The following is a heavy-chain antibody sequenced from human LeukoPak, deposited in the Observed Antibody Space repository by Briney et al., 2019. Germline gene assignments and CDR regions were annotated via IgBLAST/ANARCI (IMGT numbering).Heavy chain of an antibody. V-gene: IGHV3-21*01. J-gene: IGHJ4*02. CDR1: LFMFNTYS. CDR2: ISSSSSHI. D-gene: IGHD6-19*01. Sequence: GGSLRLSCEASLFMFNTYSMHWLRQAPGQGLEWVSSISSSSSHIYYGDSVKGRFTISRDNAKNSLYLQMNSPRAEDTALYYCTRGETVAGYYFDYWGQGPLVTVSS. CDR3: TRGETVAGYYFDY.